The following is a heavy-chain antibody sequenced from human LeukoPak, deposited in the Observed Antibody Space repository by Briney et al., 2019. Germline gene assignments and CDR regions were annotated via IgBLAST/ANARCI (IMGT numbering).Heavy chain of an antibody. J-gene: IGHJ4*02. Sequence: RPSETLSLTCTVSGGSIGSHYWTWIRQPPGKGLEWIGYVYDIGSTKYNPSLKSRVTISVDTSKNQFSLRLSSVTAADTAVYYCARGGVLKSVDYWGQGTLVAVSS. V-gene: IGHV4-59*11. CDR3: ARGGVLKSVDY. D-gene: IGHD3-16*01. CDR1: GGSIGSHY. CDR2: VYDIGST.